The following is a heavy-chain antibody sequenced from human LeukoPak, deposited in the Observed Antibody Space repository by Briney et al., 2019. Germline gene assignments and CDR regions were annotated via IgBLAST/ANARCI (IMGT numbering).Heavy chain of an antibody. Sequence: SETLSLTCTVSGGSISSSSYYWGWLRQPPGTGLEWIRSIYYSGSTYYNPSLKSRVTISVDTSKNQFSLKLSSVTAADTAVYYCARGFSSWYYFDYWGQGTLVTVSS. J-gene: IGHJ4*02. CDR1: GGSISSSSYY. CDR3: ARGFSSWYYFDY. D-gene: IGHD6-13*01. CDR2: IYYSGST. V-gene: IGHV4-39*07.